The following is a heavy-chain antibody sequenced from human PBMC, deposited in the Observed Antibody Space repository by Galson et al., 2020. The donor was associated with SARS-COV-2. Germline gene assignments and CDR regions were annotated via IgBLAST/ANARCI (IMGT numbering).Heavy chain of an antibody. CDR1: GFTFDDYA. Sequence: GGSLRLSCAASGFTFDDYAMHWVRQAPGKGLEWVSGISWNSGSIGYADSVKGRFTISRDNAKNSLYLQMNSLRAEDTALYYCAKDNLAEFDYWGQGTLVTVSS. D-gene: IGHD3-16*01. CDR2: ISWNSGSI. V-gene: IGHV3-9*01. J-gene: IGHJ4*02. CDR3: AKDNLAEFDY.